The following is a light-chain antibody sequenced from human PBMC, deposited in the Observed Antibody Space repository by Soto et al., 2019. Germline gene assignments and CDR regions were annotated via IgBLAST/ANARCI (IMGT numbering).Light chain of an antibody. Sequence: DIQMTQSPASLSASVGDRVIMTCRASQAIARYLNWYQHKPGKAPKLLIYDVSRMERAVPSRFSGSGSETDFTFTISSLQPEDFATYYCHQTDDLPRYTFGHGTKLEMK. CDR1: QAIARY. J-gene: IGKJ2*01. V-gene: IGKV1-33*01. CDR2: DVS. CDR3: HQTDDLPRYT.